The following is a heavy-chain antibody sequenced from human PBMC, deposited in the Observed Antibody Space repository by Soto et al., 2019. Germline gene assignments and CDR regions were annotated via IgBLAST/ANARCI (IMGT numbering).Heavy chain of an antibody. V-gene: IGHV3-74*01. Sequence: QPGGSLRLSCAASGFTFSSYWMHWVRQTPEKGLVWVSHINSDGSSTNYADSVRGRFTISRDNAKNTLYLQMNSLRAEDTAVYYCVRSYSSGWYTQFDYWGQGTPVTVSS. CDR2: INSDGSST. CDR1: GFTFSSYW. CDR3: VRSYSSGWYTQFDY. D-gene: IGHD6-19*01. J-gene: IGHJ4*02.